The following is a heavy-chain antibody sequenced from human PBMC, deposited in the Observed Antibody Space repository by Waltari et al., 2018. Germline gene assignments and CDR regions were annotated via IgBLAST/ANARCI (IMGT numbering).Heavy chain of an antibody. V-gene: IGHV1-2*06. D-gene: IGHD2-21*01. CDR2: INPNSGGT. Sequence: QVQLVQSGAEVKKPGASVKVSCKASGYPFTGYYLPWVRQAPGQGLEWMGRINPNSGGTNYAQKIQGRVTMTRDTSISTAYMELSRLRSDDTAVYYCARVGVSSVVYWGQGTLVTVSS. J-gene: IGHJ4*02. CDR3: ARVGVSSVVY. CDR1: GYPFTGYY.